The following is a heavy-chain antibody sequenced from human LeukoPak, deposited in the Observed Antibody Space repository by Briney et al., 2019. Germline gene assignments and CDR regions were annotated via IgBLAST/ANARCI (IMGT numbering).Heavy chain of an antibody. J-gene: IGHJ4*02. CDR2: INSDGSST. Sequence: GGSLRLSCAATGFTFSSYWMHWVRQAPGKGLVWVSRINSDGSSTSYADSVKGRFTISRDNAKNTLYLQMNSLGVEDTAVYCCTSGYSSGWYPGRFWGQGTLVTVSS. V-gene: IGHV3-74*01. D-gene: IGHD6-19*01. CDR3: TSGYSSGWYPGRF. CDR1: GFTFSSYW.